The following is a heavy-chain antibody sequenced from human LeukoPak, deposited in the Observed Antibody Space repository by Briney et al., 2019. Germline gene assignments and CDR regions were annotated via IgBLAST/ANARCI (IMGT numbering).Heavy chain of an antibody. Sequence: GGPLRLSCTPSGYIYKRYAITCVRGSRGKALEWVSAIGGGGYKVFYADSVKGRFTISRDNSKQTLFLQMNRLGAADTAVYYCAKVSSGEHTFWSDFSQYRWFHPWGLGTLVTVAS. CDR1: GYIYKRYA. CDR2: IGGGGYKV. CDR3: AKVSSGEHTFWSDFSQYRWFHP. V-gene: IGHV3-23*01. J-gene: IGHJ5*02. D-gene: IGHD3-3*01.